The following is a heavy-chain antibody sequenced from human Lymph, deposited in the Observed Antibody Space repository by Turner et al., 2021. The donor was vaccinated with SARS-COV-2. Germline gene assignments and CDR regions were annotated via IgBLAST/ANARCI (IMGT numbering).Heavy chain of an antibody. V-gene: IGHV3-21*01. J-gene: IGHJ4*02. CDR2: ISSRGSYI. CDR3: AREKLGELFDY. CDR1: GFTFSSYS. D-gene: IGHD3-10*01. Sequence: EVQLVESGGGQVKPGGSLRLSCAASGFTFSSYSMNWVRQAPGKGLEWVSSISSRGSYIYYADSVKGRFTISRDNAKNSLYLQMNSLRADDTAVYYCAREKLGELFDYWGQGTLVTVSS.